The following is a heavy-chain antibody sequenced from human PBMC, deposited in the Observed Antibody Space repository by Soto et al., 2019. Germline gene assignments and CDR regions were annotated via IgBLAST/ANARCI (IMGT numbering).Heavy chain of an antibody. Sequence: QVQLVQSGAEVKKPGASVKVSCKASGYTFTSYDINWVRQATGQGLEWMGWMNPNSGNTGYAQKFQGRVTMTRNTSLSTAYMELRRLRSEDTAVYYCARGGYDILTGYYNRYYYYGMDVWGQGTTVTVSS. J-gene: IGHJ6*02. D-gene: IGHD3-9*01. CDR3: ARGGYDILTGYYNRYYYYGMDV. CDR2: MNPNSGNT. CDR1: GYTFTSYD. V-gene: IGHV1-8*01.